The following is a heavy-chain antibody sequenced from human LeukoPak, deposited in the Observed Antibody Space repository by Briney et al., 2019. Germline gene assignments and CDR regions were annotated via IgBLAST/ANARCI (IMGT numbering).Heavy chain of an antibody. V-gene: IGHV3-21*04. CDR2: ISSSSSYI. Sequence: GSLRLSCAASGFTFSSYSMNWVRQAPGKGLEWVSSISSSSSYIYYADSVKGRFTISRDNAKNSLYLQMNSLRAEDTAVYYCARDYYDSGSYGGISFDYWGQGTLVTVSS. J-gene: IGHJ4*02. D-gene: IGHD3-10*01. CDR1: GFTFSSYS. CDR3: ARDYYDSGSYGGISFDY.